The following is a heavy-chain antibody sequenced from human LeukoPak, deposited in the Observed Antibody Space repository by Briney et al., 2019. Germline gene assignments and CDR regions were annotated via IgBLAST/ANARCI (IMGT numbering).Heavy chain of an antibody. CDR1: GFTFSSYW. D-gene: IGHD3-22*01. CDR2: IKQDGSEK. J-gene: IGHJ4*02. Sequence: PGGSLRVSCAASGFTFSSYWMSWVRQAPGKGLEWVANIKQDGSEKYYVDSVKGRFTISRDNAKNSLYLQMNSLRAEDTAAYSCARFDSSGYYYFDYWGQGTLVTVSS. CDR3: ARFDSSGYYYFDY. V-gene: IGHV3-7*01.